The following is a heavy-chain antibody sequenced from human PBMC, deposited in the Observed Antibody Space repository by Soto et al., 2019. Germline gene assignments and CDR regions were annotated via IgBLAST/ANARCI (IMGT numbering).Heavy chain of an antibody. CDR1: GGSITGGNYF. J-gene: IGHJ6*02. CDR2: ISYSGT. Sequence: LSLTCTVSGGSITGGNYFLTWIRQSPGMGLEWIGYISYSGTYYNPSLKSRLTISIDTSKNQLALKVRSVTAADTAVYYCATRSATLFFYGADVWGQGTTVTVSS. V-gene: IGHV4-30-4*01. CDR3: ATRSATLFFYGADV. D-gene: IGHD1-26*01.